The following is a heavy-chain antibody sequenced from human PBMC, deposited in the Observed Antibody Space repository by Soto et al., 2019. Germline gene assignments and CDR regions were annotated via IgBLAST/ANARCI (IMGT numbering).Heavy chain of an antibody. V-gene: IGHV3-74*01. D-gene: IGHD2-2*02. Sequence: PGGSLRLSCAASGFTFSSYWIHWVRQAPGKGLVWVSRINSDGSSTNYADSVKGRFTISRDNAKNTVYLQMNSLRDEDTAVYYCARLKEYRGVFDFWGQGTMVTVSS. CDR3: ARLKEYRGVFDF. CDR2: INSDGSST. CDR1: GFTFSSYW. J-gene: IGHJ3*01.